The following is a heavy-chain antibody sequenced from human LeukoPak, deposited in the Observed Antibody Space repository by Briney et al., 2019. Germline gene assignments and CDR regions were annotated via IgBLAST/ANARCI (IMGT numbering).Heavy chain of an antibody. J-gene: IGHJ4*02. CDR1: GGSISSGSYD. CDR2: NYTSGST. D-gene: IGHD5-24*01. CDR3: ARGEMATTLSLY. Sequence: PSETLSLTCTVSGGSISSGSYDWSWLRQPAGKGLEWIGRNYTSGSTNYNPSLQSRVTISVDTSKNQFSLKLSSVTAADTAVYYCARGEMATTLSLYWGQGTLVTVSS. V-gene: IGHV4-61*02.